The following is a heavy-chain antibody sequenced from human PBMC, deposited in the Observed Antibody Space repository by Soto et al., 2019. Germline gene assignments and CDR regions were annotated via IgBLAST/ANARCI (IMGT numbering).Heavy chain of an antibody. V-gene: IGHV4-59*01. J-gene: IGHJ6*02. Sequence: PSETLSLTCTVSGGSISSYYWSWIRQPPGKGLEWIGYIYYSGSTNYNPSLKSRVTISVDTSKNQFSLKLSSVTAADTAVYYCARDGQGRMPKHHYYYNVMDVWGPGTTVTVSS. D-gene: IGHD1-26*01. CDR1: GGSISSYY. CDR2: IYYSGST. CDR3: ARDGQGRMPKHHYYYNVMDV.